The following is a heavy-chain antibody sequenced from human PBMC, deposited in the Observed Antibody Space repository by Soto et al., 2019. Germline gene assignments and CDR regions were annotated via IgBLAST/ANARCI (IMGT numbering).Heavy chain of an antibody. CDR2: IYHSGST. D-gene: IGHD4-17*01. CDR3: AREGGTTVTMFDY. J-gene: IGHJ4*02. Sequence: SETLSLSCAVSGGSISSSNWWSWVRQPPGKGLEWIGEIYHSGSTNYNPSLKSRVTISVDKSKNQFSLKLSSVTAADTAVYYCAREGGTTVTMFDYWGQGTLVTVSS. CDR1: GGSISSSNW. V-gene: IGHV4-4*02.